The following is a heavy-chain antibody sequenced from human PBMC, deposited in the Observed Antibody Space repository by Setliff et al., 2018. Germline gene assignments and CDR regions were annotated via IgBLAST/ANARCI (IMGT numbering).Heavy chain of an antibody. V-gene: IGHV3-74*01. CDR2: INNDGSST. Sequence: PGGSLRLSCAAAGFTFSSHWMHWVRQAPGKRLMWVSRINNDGSSTTYEDSVKGRFTISRDNAKNTLYLQRNSLRAEDTAVYYCAKDGPNWYVFDYWGQGTLVTVSS. D-gene: IGHD1-1*01. CDR3: AKDGPNWYVFDY. J-gene: IGHJ4*02. CDR1: GFTFSSHW.